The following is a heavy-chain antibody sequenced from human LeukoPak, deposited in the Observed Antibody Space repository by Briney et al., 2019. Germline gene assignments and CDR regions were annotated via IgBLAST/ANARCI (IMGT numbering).Heavy chain of an antibody. CDR1: GGSISSSSYY. J-gene: IGHJ4*02. V-gene: IGHV4-39*01. CDR3: GRLGGVLLPAAIGY. CDR2: IYYSGST. D-gene: IGHD2-2*01. Sequence: PSETLSLTCTVSGGSISSSSYYWGWIRQPPGKGLEWIGSIYYSGSTYYNPSLKSRVTISVDTSKNQFSLKLSSVTATDTAAYYCGRLGGVLLPAAIGYWGQGTLVTVSS.